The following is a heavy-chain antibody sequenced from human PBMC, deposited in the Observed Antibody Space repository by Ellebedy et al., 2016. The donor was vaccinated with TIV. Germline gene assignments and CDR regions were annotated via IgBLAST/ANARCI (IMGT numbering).Heavy chain of an antibody. CDR2: VSAYNGDI. V-gene: IGHV1-18*01. CDR1: GYTFTNHG. CDR3: ARARGGCSGDGCYSDFDF. Sequence: AASVKVSCKGSGYTFTNHGITWVRQAPGQGLEWMGWVSAYNGDIKYAQKFQDRVTMTTDTSTSSGYMELSSLRSEDTAVYHCARARGGCSGDGCYSDFDFWGQGTLVTVSS. D-gene: IGHD2-15*01. J-gene: IGHJ4*02.